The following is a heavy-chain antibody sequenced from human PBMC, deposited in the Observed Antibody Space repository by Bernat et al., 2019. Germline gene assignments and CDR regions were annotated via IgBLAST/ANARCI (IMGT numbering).Heavy chain of an antibody. CDR2: ISAYNGNT. CDR3: TRDSYDILKGDFPEAFDI. J-gene: IGHJ3*02. V-gene: IGHV1-18*01. CDR1: GYTFTSYG. Sequence: QVQLVQSGAEVKKPGASVKVSCKASGYTFTSYGISWVRQAPGQGLEWMGWISAYNGNTKYAQKFQGRVTMTTDTSTSTDYMELRSLRSDDTAVYYCTRDSYDILKGDFPEAFDIWGQGTMVTVSS. D-gene: IGHD3-9*01.